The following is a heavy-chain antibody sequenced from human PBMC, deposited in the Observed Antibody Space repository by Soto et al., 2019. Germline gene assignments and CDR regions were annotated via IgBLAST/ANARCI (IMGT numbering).Heavy chain of an antibody. CDR2: ISSTTNYI. CDR3: ARESEDLTSSFDY. J-gene: IGHJ4*02. V-gene: IGHV3-21*01. CDR1: GFTFTRYS. Sequence: PGGSLRLSCVASGFTFTRYSMNWVRQAPGKGLEWVSSISSTTNYIYYADSMKGRFTVSRDNAKNSVYLEMNSLSAEDTAVYYCARESEDLTSSFDYWGQGTLVTVSS.